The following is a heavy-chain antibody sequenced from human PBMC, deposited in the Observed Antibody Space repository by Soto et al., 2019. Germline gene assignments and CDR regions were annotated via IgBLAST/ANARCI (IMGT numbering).Heavy chain of an antibody. CDR2: ISAHNGNT. J-gene: IGHJ4*02. Sequence: QVHLVQSGAEVKKPGASVKVSCQASGYAFTTYGITWVRQAPGQGLEWMGWISAHNGNTNYAQKLQRRVTATRDTSTSTAYMELRSLRSDDTAVYYCARGRYGDYWGQGALVTVSS. CDR3: ARGRYGDY. CDR1: GYAFTTYG. D-gene: IGHD1-1*01. V-gene: IGHV1-18*01.